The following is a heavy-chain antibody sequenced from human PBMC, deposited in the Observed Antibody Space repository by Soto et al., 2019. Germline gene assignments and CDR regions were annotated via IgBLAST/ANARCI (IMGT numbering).Heavy chain of an antibody. J-gene: IGHJ3*02. CDR1: GYTFTSYG. Sequence: ASVKVSCKASGYTFTSYGISWVRQAPGQGLEWMGWVSAYNGNTNYAQKLQGRVTMTTDTSTSTAYMELRSLRSDDTAVYYCARDPRDPLRYFDWSDAFDIWGQGTMVTVSS. D-gene: IGHD3-9*01. CDR2: VSAYNGNT. CDR3: ARDPRDPLRYFDWSDAFDI. V-gene: IGHV1-18*01.